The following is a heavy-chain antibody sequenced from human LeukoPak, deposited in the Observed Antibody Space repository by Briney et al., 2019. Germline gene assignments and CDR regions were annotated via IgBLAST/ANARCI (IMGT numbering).Heavy chain of an antibody. D-gene: IGHD3-3*02. CDR2: ISSSSSYI. J-gene: IGHJ4*02. CDR1: GFTFSSYS. CDR3: ASTIRRRMFDY. Sequence: PGGSLRLSCAASGFTFSSYSMNWVRQAPGKGLEWVSSISSSSSYIYYADSVKGRFTISRDNSKNTLYLQMNSLRAEDTAVYYCASTIRRRMFDYWGQGTLVTVSS. V-gene: IGHV3-21*04.